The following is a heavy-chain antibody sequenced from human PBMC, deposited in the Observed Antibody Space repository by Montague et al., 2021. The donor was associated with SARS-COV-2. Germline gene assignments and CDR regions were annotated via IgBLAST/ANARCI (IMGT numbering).Heavy chain of an antibody. CDR2: IFRSGDS. V-gene: IGHV4-4*02. J-gene: IGHJ4*02. D-gene: IGHD3-22*01. Sequence: SETLSLTCTVSGDSISNSNWWTWVRQSPGRGLEWIWEIFRSGDSNYNPSLKSRVTMSVDMSRNQFSLSLSNVTAADTAIYYCVRGGTMTVVVFDYWGQGTLVTASS. CDR3: VRGGTMTVVVFDY. CDR1: GDSISNSNW.